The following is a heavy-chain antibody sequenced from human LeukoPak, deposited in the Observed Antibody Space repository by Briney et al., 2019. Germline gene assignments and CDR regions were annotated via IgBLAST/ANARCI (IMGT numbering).Heavy chain of an antibody. J-gene: IGHJ3*02. CDR1: GGSISSYY. CDR2: IYNSGST. V-gene: IGHV4-59*08. CDR3: AIQAYNWNCGSFDAFDI. Sequence: PSETLSLTCTVSGGSISSYYWSWIRQPPGKGLEWIGYIYNSGSTNYNPSLKSRVTISVDTSKHQFYLKLSSVTAADTAVYYCAIQAYNWNCGSFDAFDIWGQGTMVTVSS. D-gene: IGHD1-7*01.